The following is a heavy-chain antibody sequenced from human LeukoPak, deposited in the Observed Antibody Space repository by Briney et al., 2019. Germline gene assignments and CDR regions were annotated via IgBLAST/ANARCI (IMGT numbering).Heavy chain of an antibody. CDR3: ARGVRDGGSYYFDY. D-gene: IGHD1-26*01. CDR1: GGSISSSSYY. J-gene: IGHJ4*02. Sequence: SETLSLTCTVSGGSISSSSYYWGWIRQPPGKGLEWIGSIYYSGSTYYNPSLKSRVTISVDTSKNQFSLKLSSVTAADTAVYYCARGVRDGGSYYFDYWGQGTLVTVSS. V-gene: IGHV4-39*07. CDR2: IYYSGST.